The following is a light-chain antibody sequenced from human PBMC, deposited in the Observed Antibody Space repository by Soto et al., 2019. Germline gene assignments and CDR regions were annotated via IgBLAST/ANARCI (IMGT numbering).Light chain of an antibody. Sequence: DIQMTQSPSSLSASIGDRVTITCQASQDINIYLNWYQQKPGKAPKLIIYDASNLETGVPSRFSGSGSGSHFTFSINSLQAEDIATYYWQQYDNLPPMLTFGGGTKLEV. J-gene: IGKJ4*01. V-gene: IGKV1-33*01. CDR3: QQYDNLPPMLT. CDR2: DAS. CDR1: QDINIY.